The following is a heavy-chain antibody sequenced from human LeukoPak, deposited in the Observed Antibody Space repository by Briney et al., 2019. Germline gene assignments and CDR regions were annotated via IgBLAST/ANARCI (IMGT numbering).Heavy chain of an antibody. J-gene: IGHJ4*02. CDR2: ISGDGSRT. CDR3: AKVRPTRFVESSGWLELGY. CDR1: GFTFDDCA. V-gene: IGHV3-43*02. Sequence: QPGGSLRLSCAASGFTFDDCAMHWVRQAPGKGLEWVSLISGDGSRTYYADSVKGRFTISRDNSKNSLYLQMNSLRTEDTAFYYCAKVRPTRFVESSGWLELGYWGQGTLVTVSS. D-gene: IGHD6-19*01.